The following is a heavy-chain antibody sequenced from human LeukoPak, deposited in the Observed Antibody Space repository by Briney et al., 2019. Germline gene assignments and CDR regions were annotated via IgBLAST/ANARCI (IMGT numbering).Heavy chain of an antibody. J-gene: IGHJ4*02. CDR3: ARVRADSSGHDIDY. Sequence: LTGGSLRLSCAASGFTFSAYVMHWVRQAPGEGLEWVAILWYDGSNEYYADSVKGRFTMSRDNSKNTLHLQMNSLRAEDTAVYYCARVRADSSGHDIDYWGQGTLVTVSS. D-gene: IGHD3-22*01. CDR1: GFTFSAYV. CDR2: LWYDGSNE. V-gene: IGHV3-33*01.